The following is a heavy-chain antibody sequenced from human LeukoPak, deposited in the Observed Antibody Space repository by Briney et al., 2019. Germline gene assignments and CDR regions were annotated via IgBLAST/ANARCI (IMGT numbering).Heavy chain of an antibody. Sequence: SETLSLTCTVSGGSISSYYWSWIRQPAGKGLEWIGRIYTSGSTNYNPSLKSRVTMSVDTSKNQFSLKLSSVTAADTAVYYCARGGAGSGSYAYYFDYWGQGTLVTVSS. J-gene: IGHJ4*02. CDR3: ARGGAGSGSYAYYFDY. D-gene: IGHD3-10*01. V-gene: IGHV4-4*07. CDR1: GGSISSYY. CDR2: IYTSGST.